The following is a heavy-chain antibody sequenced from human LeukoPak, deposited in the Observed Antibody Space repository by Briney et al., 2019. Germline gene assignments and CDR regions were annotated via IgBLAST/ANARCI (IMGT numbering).Heavy chain of an antibody. CDR2: MNPNSGNT. J-gene: IGHJ4*02. V-gene: IGHV1-8*01. CDR1: GYTFTSDD. Sequence: ASVKVSCKASGYTFTSDDINWVRQATGQGLEWMGWMNPNSGNTGYAQKFQGRVTMTRNTSISTAYMELSSLRSEDTAVYYCARESLRYFDWLLDYWGQGTLVTVSS. D-gene: IGHD3-9*01. CDR3: ARESLRYFDWLLDY.